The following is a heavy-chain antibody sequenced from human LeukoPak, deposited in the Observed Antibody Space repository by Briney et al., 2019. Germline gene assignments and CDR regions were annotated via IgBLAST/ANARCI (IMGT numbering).Heavy chain of an antibody. CDR2: IKQDGSEK. CDR1: GFTFSSYW. D-gene: IGHD4-17*01. J-gene: IGHJ5*02. V-gene: IGHV3-7*03. CDR3: ARGPYGDHPYNWFDP. Sequence: GGSLRLSCAASGFTFSSYWMSWVRQAPGKGLEWVANIKQDGSEKYYVDSVKGRFTISRDNAKNSLYLQMNSLRAEDTAVYYCARGPYGDHPYNWFDPWGQGTLVTVSS.